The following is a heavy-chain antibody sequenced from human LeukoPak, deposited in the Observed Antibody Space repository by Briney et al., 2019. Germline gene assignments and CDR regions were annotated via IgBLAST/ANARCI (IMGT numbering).Heavy chain of an antibody. J-gene: IGHJ4*02. D-gene: IGHD5-18*01. Sequence: SETLSLTCTVSGGSISTSNYYWGWIRQPPGKGLEWIGNIFYSGSTYYSPSLKSRVTISVDTSKNQFSLKLSSVTAADTAVYYCARSGYSYGLPKFDYWGQGTLVTVSS. CDR2: IFYSGST. CDR3: ARSGYSYGLPKFDY. V-gene: IGHV4-39*07. CDR1: GGSISTSNYY.